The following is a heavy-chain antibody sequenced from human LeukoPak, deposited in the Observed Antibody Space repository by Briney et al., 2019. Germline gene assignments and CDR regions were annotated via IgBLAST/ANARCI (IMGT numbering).Heavy chain of an antibody. D-gene: IGHD3-10*01. CDR3: PSPRRPATGNSVPVFII. CDR1: GGSISSGDYY. J-gene: IGHJ3*02. CDR2: IYYSGST. Sequence: PSETLSLTCTVSGGSISSGDYYWSWIRQPPGKGLEWIGYIYYSGSTYYNPSLKSRVTISVDTSKNQFSLRLSSVTAADTAVYSCPSPRRPATGNSVPVFIIGGQGKMATSLQ. V-gene: IGHV4-30-4*01.